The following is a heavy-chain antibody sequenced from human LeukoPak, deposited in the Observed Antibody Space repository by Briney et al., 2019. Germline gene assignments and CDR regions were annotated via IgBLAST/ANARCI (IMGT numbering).Heavy chain of an antibody. CDR3: ATTPGVTTALYFDY. CDR2: IIPILGIA. Sequence: GSSVKVSCKASGGTFSSYAISWVRQAPGQGLEWMGRIIPILGIANYAQKFQGRVTITADKSTSAAYMELSSLRSEDTAVYYCATTPGVTTALYFDYWGQGTLVTVSS. D-gene: IGHD4-11*01. CDR1: GGTFSSYA. V-gene: IGHV1-69*04. J-gene: IGHJ4*02.